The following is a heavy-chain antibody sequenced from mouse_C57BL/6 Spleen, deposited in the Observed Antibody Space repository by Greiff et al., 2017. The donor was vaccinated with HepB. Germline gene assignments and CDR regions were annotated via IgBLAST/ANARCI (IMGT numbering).Heavy chain of an antibody. Sequence: VKLQESGAELVRPGTSVKVSCKASGYAFTNYLIEWVKQRPGQGLEWIGVINPGSGGTNYNEKFKGKATLTADKSSSTAYMQLSSLTSEDSAVYFCARDYDMDYYAMDYWGQGTSVTVSS. J-gene: IGHJ4*01. CDR1: GYAFTNYL. CDR2: INPGSGGT. CDR3: ARDYDMDYYAMDY. D-gene: IGHD2-4*01. V-gene: IGHV1-54*01.